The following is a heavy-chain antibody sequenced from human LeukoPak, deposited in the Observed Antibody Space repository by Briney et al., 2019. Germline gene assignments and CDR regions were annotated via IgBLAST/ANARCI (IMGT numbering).Heavy chain of an antibody. CDR2: IYTSGST. CDR1: GGSISSYY. J-gene: IGHJ6*03. CDR3: ARDRKDYYDSSGYRPGKIYYYYMDV. V-gene: IGHV4-4*07. D-gene: IGHD3-22*01. Sequence: SETLSLTCTVSGGSISSYYWSWIRQPAGKGLEWIGRIYTSGSTNYNPSLKSRVTMSVDTSKNQFSLKLSSVTAADTAVYYCARDRKDYYDSSGYRPGKIYYYYMDVWGKGTTVTISS.